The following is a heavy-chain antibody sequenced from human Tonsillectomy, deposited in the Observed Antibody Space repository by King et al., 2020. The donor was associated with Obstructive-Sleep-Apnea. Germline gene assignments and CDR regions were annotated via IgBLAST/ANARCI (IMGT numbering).Heavy chain of an antibody. V-gene: IGHV3-48*01. CDR1: GFTLRSYT. CDR2: ITSSGNNL. D-gene: IGHD2-15*01. CDR3: ARDPLGYCSSSSCSGH. Sequence: VQLVESGGGLVQPGGSLRLSCEVSGFTLRSYTMNWVRQAPGKGLEWVSYITSSGNNLYYADSVEGRFTISRDNAKNSLYLQMNSLRAEDTAVYYCARDPLGYCSSSSCSGHWGQGTLVTVSS. J-gene: IGHJ1*01.